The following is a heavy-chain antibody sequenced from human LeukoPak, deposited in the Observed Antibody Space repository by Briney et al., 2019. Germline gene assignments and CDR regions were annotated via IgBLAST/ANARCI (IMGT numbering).Heavy chain of an antibody. J-gene: IGHJ5*02. CDR3: ARDGVATISFWFDP. V-gene: IGHV3-7*01. CDR1: GSTFSSYW. D-gene: IGHD5-12*01. Sequence: PGGSLRLSCAASGSTFSSYWMSWVRQAPGKGLEWVANIKQDGSEKYYVDSVKGRFTISRDNAKNSLYLQMNSLRAEDTAVYYCARDGVATISFWFDPWGQGTLVTVSS. CDR2: IKQDGSEK.